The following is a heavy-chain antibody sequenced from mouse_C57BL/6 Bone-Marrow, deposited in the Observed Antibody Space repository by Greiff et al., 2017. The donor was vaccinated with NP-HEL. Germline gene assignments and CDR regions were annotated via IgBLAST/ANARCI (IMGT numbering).Heavy chain of an antibody. CDR2: IFPGDGST. Sequence: VQLQQSGAELVKPGASVKLSCKASGYTFTSYDINWVRQRPEQGLEGIGWIFPGDGSTKYNEKFKGKATLTTDKSSSTAYMQLSRLTSEDSAVYFCARFITTVVADYWGQGTTLTVSS. J-gene: IGHJ2*01. V-gene: IGHV1-85*01. CDR1: GYTFTSYD. D-gene: IGHD1-1*01. CDR3: ARFITTVVADY.